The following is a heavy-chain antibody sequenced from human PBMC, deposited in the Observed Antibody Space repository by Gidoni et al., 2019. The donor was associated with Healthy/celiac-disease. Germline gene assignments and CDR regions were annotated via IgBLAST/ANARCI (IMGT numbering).Heavy chain of an antibody. Sequence: EVQLLESGGGLVQPGGSLRLPCAASGFTFSSYAMSWVRQAPGKGLEWVSAISGSGGSTYYADSVKGRFTISRDNSKNTLYLQMNSLRAEDTAVYYCAKGRDWGPFYPVFDYWGQGTLVTVSS. CDR3: AKGRDWGPFYPVFDY. V-gene: IGHV3-23*01. CDR1: GFTFSSYA. J-gene: IGHJ4*02. CDR2: ISGSGGST. D-gene: IGHD7-27*01.